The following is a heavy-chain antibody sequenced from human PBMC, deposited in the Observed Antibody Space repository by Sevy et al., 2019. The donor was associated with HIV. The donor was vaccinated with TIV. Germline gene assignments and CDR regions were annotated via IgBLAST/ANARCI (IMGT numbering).Heavy chain of an antibody. D-gene: IGHD4-17*01. CDR2: INSDSGVT. CDR1: GYIFTDYY. V-gene: IGHV1-2*02. J-gene: IGHJ6*02. Sequence: ASVKVSCKASGYIFTDYYIHWVRQAPGQGLEWMAWINSDSGVTNYAQKFQGEVTVTRDTSLSTAYPELTRLKSNDTAIYYCARLTTQPTSDLYGMDVWGPGTTVTVSS. CDR3: ARLTTQPTSDLYGMDV.